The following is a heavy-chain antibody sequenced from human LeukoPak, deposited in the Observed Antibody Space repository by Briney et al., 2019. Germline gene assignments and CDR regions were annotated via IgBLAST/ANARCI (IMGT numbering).Heavy chain of an antibody. V-gene: IGHV4-30-4*07. CDR1: AASISSGGYS. CDR2: IDYSGST. J-gene: IGHJ3*02. Sequence: PSETLSLTCAVSAASISSGGYSWSWIRQPPGKGLEWIGYIDYSGSTYHNPSLKSRVTISEDMSKNQFSLKLGSVTAADTAVYYCARSDGYGLVGIWGQGTMVTVSS. D-gene: IGHD3-10*01. CDR3: ARSDGYGLVGI.